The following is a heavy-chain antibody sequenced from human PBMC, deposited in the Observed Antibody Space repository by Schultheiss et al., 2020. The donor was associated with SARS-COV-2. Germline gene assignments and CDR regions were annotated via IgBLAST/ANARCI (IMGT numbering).Heavy chain of an antibody. J-gene: IGHJ5*02. V-gene: IGHV4-34*01. CDR1: GGSFSGYY. Sequence: SETLSLTCAVYGGSFSGYYWSWIRQPPGKGLEWIGEINHSGSTNYNPSLKSRVTISVDTSKNQFSLKLSSVTAADTAVYYCARDVGFGEVEDWFDPWGQGTLVTVSS. D-gene: IGHD3-10*01. CDR2: INHSGST. CDR3: ARDVGFGEVEDWFDP.